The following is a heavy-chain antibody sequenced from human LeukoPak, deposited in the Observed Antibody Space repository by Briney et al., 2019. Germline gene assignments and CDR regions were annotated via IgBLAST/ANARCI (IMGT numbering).Heavy chain of an antibody. V-gene: IGHV3-7*01. D-gene: IGHD6-19*01. Sequence: GGSLRLSCAASGFTFSSYWMSWVRQAPGKGMGWVAKIKQDGSEKDYVDSVKGRFTRARDNAKNSLYLLMNSLRAEDTAVYYCARAGARSGWYVAYFDYWGQGTVVTVSS. CDR2: IKQDGSEK. J-gene: IGHJ4*02. CDR3: ARAGARSGWYVAYFDY. CDR1: GFTFSSYW.